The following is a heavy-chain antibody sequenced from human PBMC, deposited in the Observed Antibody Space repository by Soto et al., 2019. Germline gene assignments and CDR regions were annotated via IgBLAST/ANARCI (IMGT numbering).Heavy chain of an antibody. CDR1: GGSISSSNYY. D-gene: IGHD3-3*01. Sequence: QLQLRESGPGLVKPSETLSLTCTVSGGSISSSNYYWAWIRQSPGKGLEWIGSVYYNGFTYYNPSLESRRTISVDTSKTRFSLKLTSVTAADTAVYYCARMGDFWSGPGELDPWGQGTLVTVSS. CDR2: VYYNGFT. J-gene: IGHJ5*02. CDR3: ARMGDFWSGPGELDP. V-gene: IGHV4-39*01.